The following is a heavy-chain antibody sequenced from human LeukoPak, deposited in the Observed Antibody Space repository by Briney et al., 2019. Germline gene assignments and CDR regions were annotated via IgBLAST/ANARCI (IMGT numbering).Heavy chain of an antibody. Sequence: SETLSLTCAVYGGSFSGYYWSWIRQPPGKGLEWIGEINHSGSTNYNPSLKSRVTISVDTSKNQFSLKLSSVTAADTAVYYCARSFSSWRRNWFDPWGQGTLVTVSS. J-gene: IGHJ5*02. CDR2: INHSGST. V-gene: IGHV4-34*01. D-gene: IGHD6-13*01. CDR1: GGSFSGYY. CDR3: ARSFSSWRRNWFDP.